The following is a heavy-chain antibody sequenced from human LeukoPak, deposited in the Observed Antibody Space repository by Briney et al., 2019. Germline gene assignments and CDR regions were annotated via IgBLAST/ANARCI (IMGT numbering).Heavy chain of an antibody. CDR1: GFTFSSYS. V-gene: IGHV3-48*01. Sequence: GGSLRLSCAASGFTFSSYSMNWVRQAPGKGLEWVSYISSSSNTIYYADSVKGRFTISRDNAKNSLYLQMNSLRAEDTAVYYCAKDQETYYYGSGSYYGAYDYWGQGTLVTVSS. D-gene: IGHD3-10*01. CDR3: AKDQETYYYGSGSYYGAYDY. J-gene: IGHJ4*02. CDR2: ISSSSNTI.